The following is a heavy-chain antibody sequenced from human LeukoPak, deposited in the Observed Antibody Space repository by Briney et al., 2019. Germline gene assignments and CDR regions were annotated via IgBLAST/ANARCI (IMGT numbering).Heavy chain of an antibody. D-gene: IGHD3-10*01. CDR2: INWNGGST. CDR1: GFTFSSYW. V-gene: IGHV3-20*04. CDR3: ARVELLWFGEGDY. Sequence: GGSLRLSCAASGFTFSSYWMHWVRQAPGKGLEWVSGINWNGGSTGYADSVKGRFTISRDNAKNSLYLQMNSLRAEDTALYYCARVELLWFGEGDYWGQGTLVTVSS. J-gene: IGHJ4*02.